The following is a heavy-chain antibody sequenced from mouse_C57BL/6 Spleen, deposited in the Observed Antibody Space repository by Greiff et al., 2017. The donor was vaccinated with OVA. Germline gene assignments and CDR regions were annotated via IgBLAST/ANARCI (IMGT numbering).Heavy chain of an antibody. Sequence: QVQLQQPGAELVKPGASVKLSCKASGYTFTSYWMHWVKQRPGRGLEWIGRIDPNSGGTKYNEKFKSKATLTVDKPSSTAYMQLSSLTSEDSAVYYCARSVIYCYGSSYDDAMDYWGQGTSVTVSS. CDR2: IDPNSGGT. CDR1: GYTFTSYW. J-gene: IGHJ4*01. D-gene: IGHD1-1*01. V-gene: IGHV1-72*01. CDR3: ARSVIYCYGSSYDDAMDY.